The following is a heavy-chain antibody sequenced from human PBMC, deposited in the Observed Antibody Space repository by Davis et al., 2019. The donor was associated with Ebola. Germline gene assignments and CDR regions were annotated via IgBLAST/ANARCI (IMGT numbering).Heavy chain of an antibody. CDR3: VQGTTACRA. CDR2: ISMSGSTA. Sequence: GESLKISCAASGFTFSNYAMSWVRQASGKGLECVAAISMSGSTADYADSVKGRFTIFRDNSKNMLYLQMNSLTAEDTAVYYCVQGTTACRAWGQGTLVTVSA. V-gene: IGHV3-23*01. CDR1: GFTFSNYA. D-gene: IGHD1-26*01. J-gene: IGHJ4*02.